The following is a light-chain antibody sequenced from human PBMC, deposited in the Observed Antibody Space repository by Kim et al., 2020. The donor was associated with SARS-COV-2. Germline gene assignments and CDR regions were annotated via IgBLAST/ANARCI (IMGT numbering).Light chain of an antibody. CDR3: ATWDDSLYGRV. CDR2: GDD. Sequence: GQRVIISCSGSSSSIGANPISWYQQLPGKAPKLLIYGDDQRPSGVPDRISGSKSGTSASLAISGLQSGDDADYFCATWDDSLYGRVFGGGTQLTVL. J-gene: IGLJ3*02. V-gene: IGLV1-44*01. CDR1: SSSIGANP.